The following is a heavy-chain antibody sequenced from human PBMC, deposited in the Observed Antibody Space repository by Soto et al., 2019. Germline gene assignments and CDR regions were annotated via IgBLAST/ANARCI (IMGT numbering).Heavy chain of an antibody. CDR3: AKMLLSFFVDYYAMDV. Sequence: GGSLRLSCAASGFTFSSYGMHWVRQAPGKGLEWVAVISYDGSNKYYADSVKGRFTISRDNSKNTLYLQMNSLRAEDTAVYYCAKMLLSFFVDYYAMDVWGQGTTVTVSS. V-gene: IGHV3-30*18. J-gene: IGHJ6*02. CDR1: GFTFSSYG. D-gene: IGHD2-2*01. CDR2: ISYDGSNK.